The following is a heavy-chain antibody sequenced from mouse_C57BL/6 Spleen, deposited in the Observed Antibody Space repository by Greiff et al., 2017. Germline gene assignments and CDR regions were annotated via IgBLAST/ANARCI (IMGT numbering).Heavy chain of an antibody. Sequence: EVKLVESGGGLVQPGGSLSLSCAASGFTFTDYYMSWVRQPPGKALEWLGFIRNKANGYTTEYSASVKGRFTISRDNSQSILYLQMNALRAEDSATYYWARSANFYFDYWGQGTTLTVSS. J-gene: IGHJ2*01. CDR3: ARSANFYFDY. D-gene: IGHD3-3*01. CDR2: IRNKANGYTT. V-gene: IGHV7-3*01. CDR1: GFTFTDYY.